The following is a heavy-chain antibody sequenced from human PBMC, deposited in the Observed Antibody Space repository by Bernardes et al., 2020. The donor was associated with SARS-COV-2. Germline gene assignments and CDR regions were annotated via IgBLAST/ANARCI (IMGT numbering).Heavy chain of an antibody. CDR1: GGSISSSSYY. V-gene: IGHV4-39*01. CDR2: IYYSGST. J-gene: IGHJ3*02. Sequence: WESLRLTCTVSGGSISSSSYYWGWIRQPTGKGLEWIGSIYYSGSTYYNPSLKSRVTISVDTSKNQFSLKLSSVTAADTAVYYCARQSPHYYYDSSGYYRMGAFDIWGQGTMVTVSS. D-gene: IGHD3-22*01. CDR3: ARQSPHYYYDSSGYYRMGAFDI.